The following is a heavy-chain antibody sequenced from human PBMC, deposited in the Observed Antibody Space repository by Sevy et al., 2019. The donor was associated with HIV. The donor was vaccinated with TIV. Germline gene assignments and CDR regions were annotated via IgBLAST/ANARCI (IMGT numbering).Heavy chain of an antibody. D-gene: IGHD3-3*02. Sequence: GGSLRLSCAASEFTFSSYGMHWVRQAPGKGLEWVAVIWYDGSNKYYADSVKGRFTISRDNSKNTLYQQMNSLRAEDTAVYYCAILGQPPWGQGTLVTVSS. V-gene: IGHV3-33*01. J-gene: IGHJ5*02. CDR2: IWYDGSNK. CDR1: EFTFSSYG. CDR3: AILGQPP.